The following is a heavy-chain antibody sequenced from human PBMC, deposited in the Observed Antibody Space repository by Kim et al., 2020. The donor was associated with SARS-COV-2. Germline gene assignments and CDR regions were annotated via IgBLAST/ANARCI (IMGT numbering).Heavy chain of an antibody. D-gene: IGHD2-8*02. V-gene: IGHV3-73*01. Sequence: GGSLRLSCEVSGDTLSGSPMHWVRQPSGNGLEWVAHVRSSGHNYATAYSASGKDRFTLPRDDSKNTAYLQMNRLRAEDTALYYCARKDWTTGFLFWGQGALVAASS. CDR1: GDTLSGSP. CDR3: ARKDWTTGFLF. J-gene: IGHJ4*02. CDR2: VRSSGHNYAT.